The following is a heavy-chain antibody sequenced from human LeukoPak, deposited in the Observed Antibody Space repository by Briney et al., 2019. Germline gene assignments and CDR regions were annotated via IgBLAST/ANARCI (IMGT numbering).Heavy chain of an antibody. D-gene: IGHD6-19*01. J-gene: IGHJ4*02. V-gene: IGHV3-11*04. CDR3: ARDGGSAWFLDY. CDR2: ISSSGNTT. CDR1: GFTFSDNY. Sequence: GGSLRLSCAASGFTFSDNYMSWIRQALGKGLEWVSYISSSGNTTYNADSVKGRFSITRDNAKNSLYLQMNSLRAEDTAVYYCARDGGSAWFLDYWGQGTLVTVSS.